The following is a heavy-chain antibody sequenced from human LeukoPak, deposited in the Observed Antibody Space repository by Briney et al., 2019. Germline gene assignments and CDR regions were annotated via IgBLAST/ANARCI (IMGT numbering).Heavy chain of an antibody. CDR3: AKDSGKFDY. CDR2: ISGDGGSP. Sequence: GGSLRLSCVVSGINFADYAMHCVRQPPGEGLEWVSLISGDGGSPFSADSVKGRFSIPGDNSNNSLYLQMNSLRSEDTAMYYCAKDSGKFDYWGQGTLVAVSS. V-gene: IGHV3-43*02. CDR1: GINFADYA. J-gene: IGHJ4*02.